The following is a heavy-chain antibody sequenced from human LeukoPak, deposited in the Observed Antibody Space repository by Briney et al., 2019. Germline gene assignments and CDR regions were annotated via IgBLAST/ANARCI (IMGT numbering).Heavy chain of an antibody. J-gene: IGHJ6*03. Sequence: LAGGSLRLSCAASGFTVSSNYMSWVRQAPGKGLEWVSVIYSGGSTYYADSVKGRFTTSRDNSKNTLYLQMNSLRAEDTAVYYCARVLRYFDWLSPGYYYYMDVWGKGTTVTVSS. CDR3: ARVLRYFDWLSPGYYYYMDV. CDR2: IYSGGST. V-gene: IGHV3-66*02. D-gene: IGHD3-9*01. CDR1: GFTVSSNY.